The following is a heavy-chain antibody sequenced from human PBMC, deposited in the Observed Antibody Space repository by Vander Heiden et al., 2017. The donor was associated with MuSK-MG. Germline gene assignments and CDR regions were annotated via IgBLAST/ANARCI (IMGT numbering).Heavy chain of an antibody. Sequence: QVQLVESGGGVVQPGRSLRLSCAASGLTFSSYGRHWVRQAPGKGLEWVAVIWYDGSNKYYADSVKGRFTISRDNSKNTLYLQMNSLRAEDTAVYYCARGPMASNYYYYGMDVWGQGTTVTVSS. CDR2: IWYDGSNK. V-gene: IGHV3-33*01. J-gene: IGHJ6*02. D-gene: IGHD2-2*01. CDR3: ARGPMASNYYYYGMDV. CDR1: GLTFSSYG.